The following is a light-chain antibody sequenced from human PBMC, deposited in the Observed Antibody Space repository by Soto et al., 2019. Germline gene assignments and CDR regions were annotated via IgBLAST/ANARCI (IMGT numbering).Light chain of an antibody. CDR2: TNN. CDR3: ASWDDSLHGVT. V-gene: IGLV1-44*01. J-gene: IGLJ2*01. Sequence: QSELTQPPSASGTPGQGVTISCSGGSSTIGVNTVNWYQQLPGMAPKLLIHTNNQRPSGVPDRFSGSKSGTSASLAISRLQSEDEADYYCASWDDSLHGVTFGGGTQLTVL. CDR1: SSTIGVNT.